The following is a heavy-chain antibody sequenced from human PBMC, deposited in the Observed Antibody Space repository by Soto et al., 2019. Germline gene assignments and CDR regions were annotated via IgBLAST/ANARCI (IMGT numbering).Heavy chain of an antibody. D-gene: IGHD2-2*01. CDR1: GFTFSGHW. J-gene: IGHJ3*02. V-gene: IGHV3-74*01. CDR3: AREAGYCSRTSCYRRAFDT. Sequence: EVQLVESGGDLVQPGGSLRLSCAASGFTFSGHWMHWVRQVPGKGLVWVSRINTDGGSTSYADSVKGRFTISRDNAKNTLFLQMTGHRVDDTSVYYCAREAGYCSRTSCYRRAFDTWGQGTMVTVSS. CDR2: INTDGGST.